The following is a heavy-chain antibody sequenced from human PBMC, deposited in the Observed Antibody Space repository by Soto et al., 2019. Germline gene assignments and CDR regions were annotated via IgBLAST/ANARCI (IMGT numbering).Heavy chain of an antibody. CDR1: GFTFGGYW. V-gene: IGHV3-7*01. J-gene: IGHJ4*02. Sequence: EVQLVESGGGLVQPGESLRLSCVASGFTFGGYWMTWVRQAPGKGLEWVANIKDDGGQTYYLDSVKGRFTISRDNAKRSIFLHMNSLRTGDTGIYYCARAHPLNWGQGTLVTVSS. CDR3: ARAHPLN. CDR2: IKDDGGQT.